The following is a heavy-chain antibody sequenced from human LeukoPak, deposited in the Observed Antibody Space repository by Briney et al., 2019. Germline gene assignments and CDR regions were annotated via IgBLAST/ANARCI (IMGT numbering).Heavy chain of an antibody. V-gene: IGHV3-23*01. CDR3: ARFGLELRFDY. Sequence: PGGSLRLSCAASGFTFSSYAMSWVRQAPGKGLEWVSAISGSGGSTYYADSVKGRFTISRDNAKNSLYLQMNSLRAEDTAVYYCARFGLELRFDYWGQGTLVTVSS. J-gene: IGHJ4*02. D-gene: IGHD1-7*01. CDR1: GFTFSSYA. CDR2: ISGSGGST.